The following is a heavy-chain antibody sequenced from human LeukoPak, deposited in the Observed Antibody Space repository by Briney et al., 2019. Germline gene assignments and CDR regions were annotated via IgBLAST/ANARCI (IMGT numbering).Heavy chain of an antibody. J-gene: IGHJ4*02. CDR3: ARSKDILTGYCFDY. CDR1: GGSFSGYY. CDR2: INHRGST. V-gene: IGHV4-34*01. D-gene: IGHD3-9*01. Sequence: SETLSLTCAVYGGSFSGYYWSWIRQPPGKGLEWIGEINHRGSTNYNPSLKSRVTISVDTSKNQFSLKLSSVTAADTAVYYCARSKDILTGYCFDYWGQGTLVTVSS.